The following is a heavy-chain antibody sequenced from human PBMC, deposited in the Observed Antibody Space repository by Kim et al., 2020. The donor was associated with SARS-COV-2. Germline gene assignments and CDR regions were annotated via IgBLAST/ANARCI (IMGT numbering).Heavy chain of an antibody. Sequence: SLKSRVTISVDTSKTQFSLKLSSVTAADTAVYYCARGPLGIAARGWYFDLWGRGTLVTVSS. D-gene: IGHD6-13*01. CDR3: ARGPLGIAARGWYFDL. V-gene: IGHV4-31*02. J-gene: IGHJ2*01.